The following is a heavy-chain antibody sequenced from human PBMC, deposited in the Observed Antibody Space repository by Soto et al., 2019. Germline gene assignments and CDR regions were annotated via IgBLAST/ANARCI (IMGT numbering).Heavy chain of an antibody. D-gene: IGHD3-3*01. CDR3: ARAFWSGYLGADY. CDR2: IIPILGIA. V-gene: IGHV1-69*02. Sequence: ASVKVSCKASGGTFSSYTISLVRQAPGQGLEWMGRIIPILGIANYAQKFQGRVTITADKSTSTAYMELSSLRSDDTAVYYCARAFWSGYLGADYWGQGTLVTVSS. CDR1: GGTFSSYT. J-gene: IGHJ4*02.